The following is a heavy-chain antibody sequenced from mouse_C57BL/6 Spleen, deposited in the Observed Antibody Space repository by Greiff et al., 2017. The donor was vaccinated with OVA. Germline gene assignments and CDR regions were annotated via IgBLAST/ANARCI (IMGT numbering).Heavy chain of an antibody. CDR1: GYTFTDYN. V-gene: IGHV1-22*01. D-gene: IGHD2-2*01. J-gene: IGHJ2*01. Sequence: EVQLQESGPELVKPGASVKMSCKASGYTFTDYNMHWVKQSHGKSLEWIGYINPNNGGTSYNQKFKGKATLTVNKSSSTAYMELRSLTSEDSAVYYCASGYDPFDYWGQGTTLTVSS. CDR2: INPNNGGT. CDR3: ASGYDPFDY.